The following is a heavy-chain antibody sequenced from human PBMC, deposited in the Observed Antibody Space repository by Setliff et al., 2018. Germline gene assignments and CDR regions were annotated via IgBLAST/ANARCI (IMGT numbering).Heavy chain of an antibody. Sequence: ASVKVSCKASGYTFTSYGISWVRQAPGQGLEWRGWISADNDNTNYAQKLQGRVTMTTDTSTSTVYMEMRSMGSDDPAVYYCARDREGIIVGVPSVWGQGTLVTVS. V-gene: IGHV1-18*01. CDR1: GYTFTSYG. D-gene: IGHD1-26*01. CDR3: ARDREGIIVGVPSV. J-gene: IGHJ4*02. CDR2: ISADNDNT.